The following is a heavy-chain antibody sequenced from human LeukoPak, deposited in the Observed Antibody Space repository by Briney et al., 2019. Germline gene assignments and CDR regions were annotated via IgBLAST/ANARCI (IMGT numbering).Heavy chain of an antibody. CDR1: GYTFTSYA. D-gene: IGHD6-13*01. V-gene: IGHV1-3*01. Sequence: ASVKVSCKASGYTFTSYAMHWVRQAPGQRLEWMGWINAGNGNTKYSQKFQGRVTITRDTSTSTAYMELSSLRSEDTAMYYCARDTAAPGESLVWGQGTLVTVSS. CDR2: INAGNGNT. J-gene: IGHJ4*02. CDR3: ARDTAAPGESLV.